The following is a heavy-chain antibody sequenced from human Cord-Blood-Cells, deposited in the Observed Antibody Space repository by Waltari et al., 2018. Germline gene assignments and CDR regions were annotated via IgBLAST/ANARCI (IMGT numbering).Heavy chain of an antibody. Sequence: QVQLQESGPGLVKPSETLSLTCAVSGYSISSGHYWGWIRQPPGKGLEWIGSIYHSGSTYYNPSLKSRVTISVDTSKNQFSLKLSSVTAADTAVYYCARAQVLRFLEWLPRFDYWGQRTLVTVS. V-gene: IGHV4-38-2*01. D-gene: IGHD3-3*01. CDR3: ARAQVLRFLEWLPRFDY. CDR1: GYSISSGHY. CDR2: IYHSGST. J-gene: IGHJ4*02.